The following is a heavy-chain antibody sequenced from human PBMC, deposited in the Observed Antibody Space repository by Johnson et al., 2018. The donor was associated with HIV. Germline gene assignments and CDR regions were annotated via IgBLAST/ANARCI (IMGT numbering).Heavy chain of an antibody. V-gene: IGHV3-9*01. D-gene: IGHD6-19*01. CDR1: GFTFDDYD. CDR2: ISWNSGSI. Sequence: VQLVESGGGLVQPGRSLRLSCAASGFTFDDYDMHWVRQAPGKGLEWVSGISWNSGSIGYADSVKGRFTISRDNAKNSLYLQMNSLRAEDTALYHCAKGPYSSGWDSGGGAFDIWVQGTMVTVSS. CDR3: AKGPYSSGWDSGGGAFDI. J-gene: IGHJ3*02.